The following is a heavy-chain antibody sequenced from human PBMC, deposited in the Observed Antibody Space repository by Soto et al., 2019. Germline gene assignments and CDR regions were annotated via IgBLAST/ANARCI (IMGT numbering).Heavy chain of an antibody. V-gene: IGHV1-8*01. Sequence: ASVKVSCKAAAYTSTSYDFYCVRQATGQGLEWMGWMNPNTGNSGYAHKFQGRVTMTSDTSISTAHMELSSMRSEDSAVYYCARRAETNGWNGFGADKYYFDFWGQGTLVTVSS. J-gene: IGHJ4*02. D-gene: IGHD1-1*01. CDR1: AYTSTSYD. CDR3: ARRAETNGWNGFGADKYYFDF. CDR2: MNPNTGNS.